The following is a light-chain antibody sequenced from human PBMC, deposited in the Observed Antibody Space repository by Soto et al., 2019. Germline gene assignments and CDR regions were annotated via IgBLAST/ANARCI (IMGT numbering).Light chain of an antibody. CDR3: QQYSSSSEWT. Sequence: DVQMTQSASTLSASVQDRVTITCRASQSISSWFAWYHQQPGKAPKLLIYDASSLESGVPSRFSGSGSGTEFTLTISSLQPDDFATYYCQQYSSSSEWTFGQGTKVDI. V-gene: IGKV1-5*01. CDR2: DAS. CDR1: QSISSW. J-gene: IGKJ1*01.